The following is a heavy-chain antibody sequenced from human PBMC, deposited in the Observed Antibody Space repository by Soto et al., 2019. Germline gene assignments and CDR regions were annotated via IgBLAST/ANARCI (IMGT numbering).Heavy chain of an antibody. Sequence: SETLSLTCTVSGGSISSYYWSWIRQPPGKGLEWIGYIYYSGSTNYNPSLKSRVTISVDTSKNQFSLKLSSVTAADTAVYYCARAVWFGQLRLYYYYYMDVWGKGTTVTVSS. V-gene: IGHV4-59*08. CDR2: IYYSGST. J-gene: IGHJ6*03. CDR1: GGSISSYY. CDR3: ARAVWFGQLRLYYYYYMDV. D-gene: IGHD3-10*01.